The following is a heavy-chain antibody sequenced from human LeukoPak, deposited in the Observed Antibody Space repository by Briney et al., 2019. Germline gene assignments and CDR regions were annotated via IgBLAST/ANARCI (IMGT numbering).Heavy chain of an antibody. J-gene: IGHJ4*02. V-gene: IGHV1-69*05. CDR1: GGTFSSYA. D-gene: IGHD5-12*01. CDR3: ARESYIVATITGFDY. CDR2: IIPIFGTA. Sequence: SVKVSCKASGGTFSSYAISWVRQAPGQGLEWMGRIIPIFGTANYAQKFQGRVTITTDESTSTAYMELSSLRSEDTAVYYCARESYIVATITGFDYWGQGTLVTVFS.